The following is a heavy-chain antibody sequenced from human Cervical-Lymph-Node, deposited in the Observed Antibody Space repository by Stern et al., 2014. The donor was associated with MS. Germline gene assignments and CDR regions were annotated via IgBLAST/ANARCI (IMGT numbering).Heavy chain of an antibody. CDR1: GFVFRRYA. CDR3: AKGGSGSYLD. CDR2: TSYDGRDK. V-gene: IGHV3-30*04. J-gene: IGHJ4*02. D-gene: IGHD1-26*01. Sequence: QVQLVESGGGVVQPGRSLRLSCAASGFVFRRYALHWVRQAPGKGLEWVALTSYDGRDKYYTDSVKGRFTVSRDNSNNTVDLEMNSLRLEDTAVYYCAKGGSGSYLDWGQGSLVTVSS.